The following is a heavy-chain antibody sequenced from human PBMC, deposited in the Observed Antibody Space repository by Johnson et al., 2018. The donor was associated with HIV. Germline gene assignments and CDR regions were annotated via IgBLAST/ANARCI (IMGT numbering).Heavy chain of an antibody. D-gene: IGHD7-27*01. V-gene: IGHV3-7*05. J-gene: IGHJ3*02. CDR2: IKQDGSEK. CDR1: GFTFNSYW. CDR3: ARERNSNWGWRSISDAFAI. Sequence: VQVVESGGDLVQPGGSLKLSCAASGFTFNSYWMTWVRQAPGTGPEWVSSIKQDGSEKSYVDSVKGRFTISRENVKHFVYPQLKGLRAEDTAVYYCARERNSNWGWRSISDAFAIWGQGTMVTVSS.